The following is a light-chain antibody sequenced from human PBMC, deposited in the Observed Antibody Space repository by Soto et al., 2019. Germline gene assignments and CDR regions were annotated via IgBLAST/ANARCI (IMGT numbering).Light chain of an antibody. CDR3: KQRRNWPRFT. CDR2: DAS. J-gene: IGKJ3*01. V-gene: IGKV3-11*01. CDR1: QSVSSY. Sequence: EIVLTQSPATLSLSPGERATLSCRASQSVSSYLAWYQQKPGQAPRLLIYDASNRATGIPARFSGSGSGTDFTLTISSLEPEDFAVYYCKQRRNWPRFTFGPGTKVDIK.